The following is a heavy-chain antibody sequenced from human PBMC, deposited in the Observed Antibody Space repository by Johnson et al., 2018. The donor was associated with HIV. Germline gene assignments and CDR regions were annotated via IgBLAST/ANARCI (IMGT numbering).Heavy chain of an antibody. D-gene: IGHD2-15*01. V-gene: IGHV3-33*01. Sequence: QVHLVESGGGVVQPGRSLRLSCAASGFTFSSYGMHWVRQAPGKGLEWVAVIWYDGSDKHYADSVKGRFTISRDNSKNKVYLQTNSLRAEDTAVYYCAREPEGWAFDIWGQGTMVTVSS. J-gene: IGHJ3*02. CDR2: IWYDGSDK. CDR3: AREPEGWAFDI. CDR1: GFTFSSYG.